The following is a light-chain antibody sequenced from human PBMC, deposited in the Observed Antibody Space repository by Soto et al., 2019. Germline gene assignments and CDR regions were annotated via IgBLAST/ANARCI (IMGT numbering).Light chain of an antibody. J-gene: IGLJ2*01. V-gene: IGLV1-40*01. CDR2: GNS. CDR1: SSNIGAGYD. CDR3: QSYDSSLSGSV. Sequence: SVLTQPPSVSGAPGQRVTISCPGSSSNIGAGYDVPWYQQLPGTAPKLLIYGNSNRPSGVPDRFSGSKSGTSASLAITGLQAEDEADYYCQSYDSSLSGSVFGGGTKLTVL.